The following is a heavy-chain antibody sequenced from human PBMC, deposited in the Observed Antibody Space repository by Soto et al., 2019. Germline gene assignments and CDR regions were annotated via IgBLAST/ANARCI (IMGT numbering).Heavy chain of an antibody. J-gene: IGHJ6*02. CDR2: LTASGPNT. V-gene: IGHV3-23*01. D-gene: IGHD2-8*01. Sequence: GGSLRLSCSASGFNFGSYGMSWVRQAPGKGLEWVSGLTASGPNTYYTDSVKGRFTISRDNSRNTVYLQMSGLRVEDTAVFHCAKGLGNAKEVWGQGTTVTVPS. CDR3: AKGLGNAKEV. CDR1: GFNFGSYG.